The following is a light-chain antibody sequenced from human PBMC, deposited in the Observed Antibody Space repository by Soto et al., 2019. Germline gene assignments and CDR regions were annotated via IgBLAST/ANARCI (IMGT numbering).Light chain of an antibody. CDR2: AVS. V-gene: IGKV3-15*01. CDR3: QQYDNWPPWT. CDR1: QSVSSS. Sequence: EIVMTQSPATLSVSPGDTATLSCRASQSVSSSLAWYQQKPGQAPRLLIYAVSTRATGIPARFSGGGSGTEFTLTISSLQSEDFAVYYCQQYDNWPPWTFGQGAKVEIK. J-gene: IGKJ1*01.